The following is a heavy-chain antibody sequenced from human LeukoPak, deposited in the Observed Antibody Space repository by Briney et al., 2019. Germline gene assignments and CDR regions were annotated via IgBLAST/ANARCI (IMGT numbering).Heavy chain of an antibody. Sequence: SETLSLTCTVSGGSISSSSYYRGWIRQPPGKGLEWIGSIYYSGSTYYNPSLKSRVTISVDTSKNQFSLKLSSVTAADTAAYYCARAGNIVVVPAIWGQGTLVTVSS. CDR2: IYYSGST. CDR1: GGSISSSSYY. D-gene: IGHD2-2*01. CDR3: ARAGNIVVVPAI. V-gene: IGHV4-39*07. J-gene: IGHJ4*02.